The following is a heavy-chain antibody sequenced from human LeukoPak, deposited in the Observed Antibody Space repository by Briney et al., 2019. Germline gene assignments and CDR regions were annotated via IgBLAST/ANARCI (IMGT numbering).Heavy chain of an antibody. J-gene: IGHJ5*01. V-gene: IGHV3-23*01. Sequence: GGSLRLSCAASGFTFSSYAMSWIRQVPAKGLEWVSAISTTTYYADFEEGRFTISRDNSKNPLYLQMNSLRAEDTAVYYCAKPIGPRYGDYHNSCFDSRGQGTLVTVSS. CDR2: ISTTT. CDR3: AKPIGPRYGDYHNSCFDS. CDR1: GFTFSSYA. D-gene: IGHD4-17*01.